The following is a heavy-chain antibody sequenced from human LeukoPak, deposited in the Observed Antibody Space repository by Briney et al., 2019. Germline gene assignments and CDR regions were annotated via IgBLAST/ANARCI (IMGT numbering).Heavy chain of an antibody. CDR3: AKDRDGSGSFKKRMDV. CDR1: GFNFRGYA. J-gene: IGHJ6*02. V-gene: IGHV3-30*02. Sequence: GGSLRLSCAASGFNFRGYAMHWVRQAPGKGLEWVALIRSNGNEKFYLDAVQGRFTISGDNSKNTLFLQMSSLRPEDTAVYYCAKDRDGSGSFKKRMDVWGQGTTVSVSS. D-gene: IGHD3-10*01. CDR2: IRSNGNEK.